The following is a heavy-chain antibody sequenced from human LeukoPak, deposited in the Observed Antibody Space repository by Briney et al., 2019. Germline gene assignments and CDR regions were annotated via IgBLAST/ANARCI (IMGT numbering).Heavy chain of an antibody. D-gene: IGHD6-13*01. V-gene: IGHV3-7*01. CDR3: ASDYLGMRGSSGN. CDR1: GFTFSSYW. J-gene: IGHJ4*02. Sequence: GGSLRLSCAASGFTFSSYWMSWVRQAPGKGLEWVANIKQDGSEKYYVDSVKGRFTISRDNAKNSLYLQMNSLRAEDTAVYYCASDYLGMRGSSGNWGQGTLVTVSS. CDR2: IKQDGSEK.